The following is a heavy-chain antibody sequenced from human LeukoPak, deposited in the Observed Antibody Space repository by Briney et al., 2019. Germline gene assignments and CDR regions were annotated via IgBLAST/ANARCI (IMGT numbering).Heavy chain of an antibody. Sequence: EASVKVSCKASGGTFSSYAISWVRQAPGQGLEWMGEIISIFGPANYAQKFQGRVTITADESTSTAYMELSSLRSEDSAVYYCARLVGITGYLYWGQGTLVTVSS. CDR2: IISIFGPA. V-gene: IGHV1-69*13. J-gene: IGHJ4*02. CDR1: GGTFSSYA. CDR3: ARLVGITGYLY. D-gene: IGHD3-9*01.